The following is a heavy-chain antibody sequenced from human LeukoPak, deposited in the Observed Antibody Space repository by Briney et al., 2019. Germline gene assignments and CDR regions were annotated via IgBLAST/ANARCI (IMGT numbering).Heavy chain of an antibody. D-gene: IGHD3-16*02. CDR3: ARDETGDYVWGSYRLRDSDY. J-gene: IGHJ4*02. CDR1: GFTFSSYS. Sequence: GGSLRLSCAASGFTFSSYSMNWVRQAPGKGLEWVSSISSSSSYIYYADSVKGRFTISRDNAKNSLYLQMNCLRAEDTAVYYCARDETGDYVWGSYRLRDSDYWGQGTLVTVSS. V-gene: IGHV3-21*01. CDR2: ISSSSSYI.